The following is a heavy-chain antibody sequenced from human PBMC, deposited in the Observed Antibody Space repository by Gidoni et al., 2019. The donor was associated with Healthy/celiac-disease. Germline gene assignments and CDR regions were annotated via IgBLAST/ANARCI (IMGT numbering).Heavy chain of an antibody. CDR1: GCTFTSYG. V-gene: IGHV1-18*04. Sequence: QAQLVQSGAEVKKPGDSVKVSCKASGCTFTSYGISWVRQAPGQGLEWMGWISAYNGNTNYAQKLQGRVTMTTDTSTSTAYMELRSLRSDDTAVYYCAILYGSGSYYKMVLDYWGQGTLVTVSS. D-gene: IGHD3-10*01. J-gene: IGHJ4*02. CDR2: ISAYNGNT. CDR3: AILYGSGSYYKMVLDY.